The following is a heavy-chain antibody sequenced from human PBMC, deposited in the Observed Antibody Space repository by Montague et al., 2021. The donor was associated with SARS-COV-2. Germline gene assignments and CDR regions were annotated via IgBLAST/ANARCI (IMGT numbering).Heavy chain of an antibody. J-gene: IGHJ5*01. CDR1: GDSVSRGSSY. CDR3: ARHARGEGYTSWFDS. Sequence: SDTLSLTRTVSGDSVSRGSSYWSWIRQPPGKGLEWIGYIYYTGSRKYNSSLESRLTISVDTSKNQFSLKLSSVTAADTAVYYCARHARGEGYTSWFDSWGQGTLVTVSS. V-gene: IGHV4-61*01. CDR2: IYYTGSR. D-gene: IGHD5-24*01.